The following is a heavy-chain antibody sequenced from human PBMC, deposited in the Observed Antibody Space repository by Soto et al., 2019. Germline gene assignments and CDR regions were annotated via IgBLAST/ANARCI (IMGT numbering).Heavy chain of an antibody. Sequence: SETLSLTCTVSGGSIIIGGYYWSWIRQHPGKGLEWIGYIYYSGSTYYNPSLKSRVTISVDTSKNQFSLKLSSVTAADTAVYYCARTYWNSLDPWGQGTLVTVSS. V-gene: IGHV4-31*03. J-gene: IGHJ5*02. CDR2: IYYSGST. D-gene: IGHD1-7*01. CDR1: GGSIIIGGYY. CDR3: ARTYWNSLDP.